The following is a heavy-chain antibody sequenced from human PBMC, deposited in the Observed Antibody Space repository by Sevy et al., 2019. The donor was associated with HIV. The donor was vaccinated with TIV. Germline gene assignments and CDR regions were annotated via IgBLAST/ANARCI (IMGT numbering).Heavy chain of an antibody. CDR3: AGVRIQLWSDFDY. CDR2: ISSSGSTI. V-gene: IGHV3-11*01. Sequence: GGSLRLTCAASGFTFSDYYMSWIRQAPGKGLQWVSYISSSGSTIYYEDSVKGRFTISRDNAKNTLYLQMNSLRAEDTAVYYCAGVRIQLWSDFDYWGQGTLVTVSS. D-gene: IGHD5-18*01. CDR1: GFTFSDYY. J-gene: IGHJ4*02.